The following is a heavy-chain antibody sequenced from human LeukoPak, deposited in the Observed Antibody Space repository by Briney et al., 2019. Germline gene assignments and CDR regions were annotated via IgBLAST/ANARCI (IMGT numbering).Heavy chain of an antibody. J-gene: IGHJ4*02. V-gene: IGHV4-4*02. D-gene: IGHD6-19*01. CDR3: ARSTSVWYGFDL. Sequence: PSETLSLTCTVSGDSISNMDSSYWWTWVRQSPEKGLEWIGEVHHNGSTNYTRSLKSRVNMSVDKSRNQFSRKLTSVTAADTAVYYCARSTSVWYGFDLWGQGTLVTVSS. CDR1: GDSISNMDSSYW. CDR2: VHHNGST.